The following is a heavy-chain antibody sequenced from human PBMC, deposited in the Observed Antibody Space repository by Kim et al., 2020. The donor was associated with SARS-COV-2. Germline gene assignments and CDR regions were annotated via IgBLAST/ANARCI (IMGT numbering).Heavy chain of an antibody. CDR2: ISSSGSTI. Sequence: GGSLRLSCAASGFTFSSYEMNWVRQAPGKGLEWVSYISSSGSTIYYADSVKGRFTISRDNAKNSLYLQMNSLRAEDTAVYYCARGDGYGGYWYFDLWGRGTLVTVSS. V-gene: IGHV3-48*03. CDR1: GFTFSSYE. CDR3: ARGDGYGGYWYFDL. J-gene: IGHJ2*01. D-gene: IGHD1-26*01.